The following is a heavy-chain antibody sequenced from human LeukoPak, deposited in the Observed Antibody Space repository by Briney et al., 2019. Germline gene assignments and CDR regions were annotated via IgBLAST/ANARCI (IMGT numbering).Heavy chain of an antibody. D-gene: IGHD2-2*02. CDR1: GFTFSSYA. Sequence: GRSLSLSCAASGFTFSSYAMHWVRQAPGKGLEWVAVISYDGSNKYYADSVKGRFTISRDNSKNTLYLQTNSLRAEDTAVYYCARAPDGYCSSTSCYMELDYWGQGTLVTVPS. CDR3: ARAPDGYCSSTSCYMELDY. J-gene: IGHJ4*02. V-gene: IGHV3-30*04. CDR2: ISYDGSNK.